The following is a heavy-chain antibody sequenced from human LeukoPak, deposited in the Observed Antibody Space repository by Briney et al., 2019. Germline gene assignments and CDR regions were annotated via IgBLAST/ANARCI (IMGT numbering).Heavy chain of an antibody. CDR2: ISSSSSYI. CDR1: GFTFSSYS. Sequence: GGSLRLSCAASGFTFSSYSMNWVRQAPGKGLEWVSSISSSSSYIYYADSVKGRFTISRDNAKNSLYLQMNSLRAEDTAVYYCARDSPTGYSSSWSPAPYYYYGMDVWGQGTTVTVSS. D-gene: IGHD6-13*01. CDR3: ARDSPTGYSSSWSPAPYYYYGMDV. J-gene: IGHJ6*02. V-gene: IGHV3-21*04.